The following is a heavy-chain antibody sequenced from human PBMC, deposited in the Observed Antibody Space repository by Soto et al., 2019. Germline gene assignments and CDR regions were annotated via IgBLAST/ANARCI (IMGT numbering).Heavy chain of an antibody. CDR2: IIPIFGTA. CDR1: GGTFSSYA. J-gene: IGHJ4*02. Sequence: ASVKVSCKASGGTFSSYAISWVRQAPGQGLEWMGGIIPIFGTANYAQKFQGRVTITADESTSTAYMELSSLRSEDTAVYYCARDRGGYSYGYSFDYWGQGTLVTVSS. CDR3: ARDRGGYSYGYSFDY. D-gene: IGHD5-18*01. V-gene: IGHV1-69*13.